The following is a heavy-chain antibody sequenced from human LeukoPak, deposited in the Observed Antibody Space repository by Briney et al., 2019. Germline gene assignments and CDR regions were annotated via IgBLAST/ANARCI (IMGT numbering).Heavy chain of an antibody. CDR3: ARITMSVAFDI. D-gene: IGHD3-10*02. V-gene: IGHV4-4*07. CDR2: IYTSGST. CDR1: GGSISSYY. J-gene: IGHJ3*02. Sequence: NTSETLSLXCTVSGGSISSYYWSWIRLPAGKGLEWIGRIYTSGSTNYNPSLKSRVTMSVDTSKNQFSLKLSSVTAADTAVYYCARITMSVAFDIWGQGTMVTVSS.